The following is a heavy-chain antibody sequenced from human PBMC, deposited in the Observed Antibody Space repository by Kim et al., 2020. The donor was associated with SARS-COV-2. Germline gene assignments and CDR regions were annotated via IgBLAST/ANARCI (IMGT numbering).Heavy chain of an antibody. D-gene: IGHD1-1*01. CDR2: IYPGDSDT. Sequence: GESLKISCKGSGYSFTSNWIGWVRQMPGKGLEWMGIIYPGDSDTRYSPSFQGQVTISADKSISTAYLQWSSLKASDTAMYYCARRGNWNADWFDPWGQGTLVTVSS. CDR3: ARRGNWNADWFDP. J-gene: IGHJ5*02. V-gene: IGHV5-51*01. CDR1: GYSFTSNW.